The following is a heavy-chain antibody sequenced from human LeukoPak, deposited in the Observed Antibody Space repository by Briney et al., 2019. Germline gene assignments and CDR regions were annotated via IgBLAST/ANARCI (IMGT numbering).Heavy chain of an antibody. CDR2: FDPEDGET. V-gene: IGHV1-24*01. D-gene: IGHD3-9*01. J-gene: IGHJ1*01. CDR1: GYTLTELS. CDR3: ATDRSYYDILTGYSTTAEYFQH. Sequence: ASVKVSCKVSGYTLTELSMHWVRQAPGKGLEWMGGFDPEDGETIYAQKFQGRVTMTEDTSTDTAYMELSSLRSEDTAVYYCATDRSYYDILTGYSTTAEYFQHWGQGTLVTVFS.